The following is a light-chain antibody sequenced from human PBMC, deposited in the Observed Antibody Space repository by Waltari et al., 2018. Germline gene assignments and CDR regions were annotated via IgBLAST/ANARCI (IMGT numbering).Light chain of an antibody. CDR1: NIGSKS. Sequence: SYVLTQPPSVSVPPGQAATLTCGGHNIGSKSVHWLQQKTGQAPVLVMYDGHDRPSEIPERFSGSNSGSTATLTINRVEAGDEADYYCQVWDSGSDHWVFGGGTKLTVL. CDR3: QVWDSGSDHWV. V-gene: IGLV3-21*02. J-gene: IGLJ3*02. CDR2: DGH.